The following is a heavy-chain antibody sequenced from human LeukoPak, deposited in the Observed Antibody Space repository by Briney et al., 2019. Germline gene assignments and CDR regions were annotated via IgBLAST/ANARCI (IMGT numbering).Heavy chain of an antibody. Sequence: KSSQTLSLTSTVSGGSISSSSYYWGWIRQPPGKGLEWFGSIYYSGSTYCNSSLKSRVTISLDTSKNQFSLKLSSVTAADTAVYYCARHYPNYDILTCYYTTNWFDPWGQGTLVTVSS. J-gene: IGHJ5*02. CDR2: IYYSGST. CDR1: GGSISSSSYY. V-gene: IGHV4-39*01. CDR3: ARHYPNYDILTCYYTTNWFDP. D-gene: IGHD3-9*01.